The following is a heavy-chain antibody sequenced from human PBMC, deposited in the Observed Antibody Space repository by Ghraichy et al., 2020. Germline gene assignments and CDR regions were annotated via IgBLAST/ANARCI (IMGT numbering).Heavy chain of an antibody. J-gene: IGHJ3*02. Sequence: SQTLSLTCTVSGGSISSSSYYWGWIRQPPGKGLEWIGSIYYSGSTYYNPSLKSRVTISVDTSKNQFSLKLSSVTAADTAVYYCATTVLVVVAAKLEDRNDAFDIWGQGTMVTVSS. V-gene: IGHV4-39*01. CDR1: GGSISSSSYY. CDR2: IYYSGST. D-gene: IGHD2-15*01. CDR3: ATTVLVVVAAKLEDRNDAFDI.